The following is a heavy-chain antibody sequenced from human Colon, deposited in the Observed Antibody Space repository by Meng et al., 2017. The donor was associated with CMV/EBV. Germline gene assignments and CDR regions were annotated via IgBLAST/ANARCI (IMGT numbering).Heavy chain of an antibody. J-gene: IGHJ4*02. CDR1: GYSFTDYY. Sequence: ASVKVSCKASGYSFTDYYLHWVRQAPGQGLEWMGWINTDNGNTNYAKKFQDRVTMTTDPSTSTVYMELRSLRSDDTAVYFCARDRGTYLAYFDYWGQGTPVTVSS. D-gene: IGHD1-26*01. V-gene: IGHV1-18*04. CDR2: INTDNGNT. CDR3: ARDRGTYLAYFDY.